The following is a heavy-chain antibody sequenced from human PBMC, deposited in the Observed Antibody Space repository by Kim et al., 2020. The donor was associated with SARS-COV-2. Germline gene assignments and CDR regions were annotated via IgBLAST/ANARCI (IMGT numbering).Heavy chain of an antibody. Sequence: GGSLRLSCAASGFTFSSYAMSWVRQAPGKGLEWVSAISGSGGSTYYADSVKGRFTISRDNSKNTLYLQMNSLRAEDTAVYYCAISHGSYEVYFDYWGQGTLVTVSS. V-gene: IGHV3-23*01. CDR3: AISHGSYEVYFDY. CDR2: ISGSGGST. J-gene: IGHJ4*02. D-gene: IGHD1-26*01. CDR1: GFTFSSYA.